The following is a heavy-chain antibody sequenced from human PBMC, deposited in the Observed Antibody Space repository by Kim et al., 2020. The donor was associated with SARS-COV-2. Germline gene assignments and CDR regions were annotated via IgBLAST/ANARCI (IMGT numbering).Heavy chain of an antibody. J-gene: IGHJ4*02. CDR3: ARDVTGTGFDY. V-gene: IGHV4-59*01. D-gene: IGHD1-20*01. Sequence: TNYNPSLKSRVTISVDTSKNQFSLKLSSVTAADTAVYYCARDVTGTGFDYWGQGTLVTVSS. CDR2: T.